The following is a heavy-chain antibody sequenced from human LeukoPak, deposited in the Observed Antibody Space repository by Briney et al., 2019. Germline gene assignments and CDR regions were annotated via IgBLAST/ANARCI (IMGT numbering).Heavy chain of an antibody. V-gene: IGHV5-51*01. CDR1: GYRFTSYW. CDR2: IYPGDSDT. Sequence: GEPLKISCKGSGYRFTSYWIGWVRQMPGKGLEWMGIIYPGDSDTRYSLSFQGQVTISADKSISTAYLQWSSLKASDTAMYYCARPTYYYGSGSYSLVYFDYWGQGTLVTVSS. J-gene: IGHJ4*02. CDR3: ARPTYYYGSGSYSLVYFDY. D-gene: IGHD3-10*01.